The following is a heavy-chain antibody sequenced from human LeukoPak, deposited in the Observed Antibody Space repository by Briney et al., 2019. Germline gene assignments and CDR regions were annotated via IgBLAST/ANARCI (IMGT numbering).Heavy chain of an antibody. Sequence: ASVKVSCKASGYTFTSYGISWVRQAPGQGLEWMGWISAYNGNTNYAQKLQGRVTMTTDTSTSTAYMELRSLRSDDTAVYYCARDRITMIVVVITTYHYYGMDVWGQGTTVTVSS. D-gene: IGHD3-22*01. CDR2: ISAYNGNT. CDR1: GYTFTSYG. CDR3: ARDRITMIVVVITTYHYYGMDV. J-gene: IGHJ6*02. V-gene: IGHV1-18*01.